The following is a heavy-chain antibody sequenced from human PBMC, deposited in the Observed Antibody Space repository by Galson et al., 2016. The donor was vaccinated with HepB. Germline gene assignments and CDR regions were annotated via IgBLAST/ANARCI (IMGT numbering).Heavy chain of an antibody. CDR2: INAGNGNT. D-gene: IGHD3-3*01. J-gene: IGHJ4*02. Sequence: SVKVSCKASGYIFISYAIHWVRQAPGQRPEWIGWINAGNGNTKYAQKFQGRVAITRDASASTGYMEVSSLRSEDTAVYYCTRALMDYDFWSGYWGQGTLLTVSS. CDR3: TRALMDYDFWSGY. CDR1: GYIFISYA. V-gene: IGHV1-3*01.